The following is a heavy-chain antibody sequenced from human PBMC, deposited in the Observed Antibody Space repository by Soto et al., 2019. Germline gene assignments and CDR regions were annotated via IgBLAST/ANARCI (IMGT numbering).Heavy chain of an antibody. CDR3: AKDRRGVVVTPYFDY. Sequence: GESLKISCAASGFTFSSYGMHWVRQAPGKGLEWVAVISYDGSNKYYADSVKGRFTISRDNSKNTLYLQMNSLRAEDTAVYYCAKDRRGVVVTPYFDYWGQGTLVTVSS. J-gene: IGHJ4*02. CDR2: ISYDGSNK. D-gene: IGHD3-22*01. CDR1: GFTFSSYG. V-gene: IGHV3-30*18.